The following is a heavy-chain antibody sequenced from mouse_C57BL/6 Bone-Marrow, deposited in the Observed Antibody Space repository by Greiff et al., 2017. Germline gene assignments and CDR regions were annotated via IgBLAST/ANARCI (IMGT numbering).Heavy chain of an antibody. CDR2: INPNNGGT. CDR1: GYTFTDYY. CDR3: ANYYGSSYWYFDV. V-gene: IGHV1-26*01. J-gene: IGHJ1*03. D-gene: IGHD1-1*01. Sequence: EVQLQQSGPELVKPGASVKISCKASGYTFTDYYMNWVKQSPGQSLEWIGDINPNNGGTSYNQKFKGKATLTVDKSSSTAYMERRSLTSEDSAVYYCANYYGSSYWYFDVWGTGTTVTVSS.